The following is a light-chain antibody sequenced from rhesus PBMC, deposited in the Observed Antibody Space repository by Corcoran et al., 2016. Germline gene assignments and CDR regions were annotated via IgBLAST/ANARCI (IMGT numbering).Light chain of an antibody. J-gene: IGKJ2*01. V-gene: IGKV1-44*01. CDR2: TAS. Sequence: DIQMTQSPSALSASVGDRVTISYRASQNIYSNLAWYQQKPGKAPKLLIYTASSLETWITSRFSGSGSGTDFTLTISSLQPEDSADYYCQHYYDNPYSFGQGTKVEI. CDR3: QHYYDNPYS. CDR1: QNIYSN.